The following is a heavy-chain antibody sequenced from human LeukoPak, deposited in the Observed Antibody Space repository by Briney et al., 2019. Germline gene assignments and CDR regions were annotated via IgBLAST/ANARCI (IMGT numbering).Heavy chain of an antibody. D-gene: IGHD2-15*01. V-gene: IGHV3-30*02. CDR2: IRYDGSNK. CDR1: GFTFSSYG. Sequence: GGSLRLSCAASGFTFSSYGMHWVRQAPGKGLEWVAFIRYDGSNKYYADSVKGRFTISRDNSENTLYLQMNSLRAEDTAVYYCAKAPLNCSGRGCYWGQGSLGTGSS. CDR3: AKAPLNCSGRGCY. J-gene: IGHJ4*02.